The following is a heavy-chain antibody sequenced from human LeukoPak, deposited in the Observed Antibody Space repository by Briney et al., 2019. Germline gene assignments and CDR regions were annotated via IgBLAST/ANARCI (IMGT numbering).Heavy chain of an antibody. J-gene: IGHJ6*02. V-gene: IGHV4-34*01. CDR2: INHSGST. Sequence: SETLSLTCAVYGGSFSGYYWSWIRQPPGKGLEWIGEINHSGSTNYNPSLKSRVTISVDTSKNQFSLKPSSVTAADTAVYYCARGTTTVSYYYYYYGMDVWGQGPTVTVSS. D-gene: IGHD4-17*01. CDR3: ARGTTTVSYYYYYYGMDV. CDR1: GGSFSGYY.